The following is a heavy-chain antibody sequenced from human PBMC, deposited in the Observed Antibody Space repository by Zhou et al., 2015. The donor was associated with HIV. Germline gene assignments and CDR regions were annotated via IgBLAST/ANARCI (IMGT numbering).Heavy chain of an antibody. CDR1: GGTFSSYT. CDR3: NVLTTHNWFDP. D-gene: IGHD3-3*01. CDR2: IIPILGIA. J-gene: IGHJ5*02. Sequence: QVQLVQSGAEVKKPGSSVKVSCKASGGTFSSYTISWVRQAPGQGLEWMGRIIPILGIANYAQKFQGRVTITADKSTSTAYMELSSLRSEDTAVYYCNVLTTHNWFDPWGQGTLVTVSS. V-gene: IGHV1-69*02.